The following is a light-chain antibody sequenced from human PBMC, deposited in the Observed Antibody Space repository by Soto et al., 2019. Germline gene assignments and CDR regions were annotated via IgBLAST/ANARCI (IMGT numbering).Light chain of an antibody. V-gene: IGKV3-15*01. CDR3: HQYNSWPLT. CDR1: RSLSSS. Sequence: ETVLTQSPATLSVSPGEGVTLSCRASRSLSSSLAWYQQKPGQVPRLLIYAASTRATDIPARFSGSGSGTEFILTINSLQSEDFAVYFCHQYNSWPLTFGGGTRVEIK. J-gene: IGKJ4*01. CDR2: AAS.